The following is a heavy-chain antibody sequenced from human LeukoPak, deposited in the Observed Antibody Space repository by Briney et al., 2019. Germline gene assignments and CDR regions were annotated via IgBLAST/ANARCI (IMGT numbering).Heavy chain of an antibody. CDR1: GFTFSNYA. Sequence: GGSLRLSCGASGFTFSNYAMHWVRQAPGKGLDWAAIIWYDGSNKYYADSVRGRFTISRDQSKNMVFLQMNSLRVEDTALYYCAKGGLAAAGIDHWGQGVLVTVSS. CDR3: AKGGLAAAGIDH. J-gene: IGHJ4*02. V-gene: IGHV3-33*03. D-gene: IGHD6-13*01. CDR2: IWYDGSNK.